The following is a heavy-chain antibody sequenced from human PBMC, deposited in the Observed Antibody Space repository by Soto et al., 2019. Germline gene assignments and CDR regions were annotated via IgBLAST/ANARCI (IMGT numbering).Heavy chain of an antibody. Sequence: SETLSLTCTVSGGSISSYYWSWIRQPPGKGLEWIGYIYYSGSTNYNPSLKSRVTISVDTSKNQFSLKLSSVTAADTAVYYCARNDYIWGSYRTEYYFDYWGQGTLVTVSS. D-gene: IGHD3-16*02. V-gene: IGHV4-59*01. CDR3: ARNDYIWGSYRTEYYFDY. J-gene: IGHJ4*02. CDR1: GGSISSYY. CDR2: IYYSGST.